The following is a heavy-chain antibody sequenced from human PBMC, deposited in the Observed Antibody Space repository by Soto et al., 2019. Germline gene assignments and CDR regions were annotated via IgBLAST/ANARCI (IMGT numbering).Heavy chain of an antibody. CDR3: AGADSGDYYLGFQM. CDR2: IYDSVTT. Sequence: SATLSLTCTLSGASISSRFYYYNWIRKPPGKGLEWIGYIYDSVTTTYNSSLESRLTISVDTCKNLFSLRLSSVTAADTAVYYCAGADSGDYYLGFQMWGKGKMVTVSS. CDR1: GASISSRFYY. V-gene: IGHV4-61*01. J-gene: IGHJ3*01. D-gene: IGHD1-26*01.